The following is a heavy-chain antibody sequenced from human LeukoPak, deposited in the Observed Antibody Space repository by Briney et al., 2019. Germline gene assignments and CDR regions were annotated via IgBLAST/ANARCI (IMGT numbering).Heavy chain of an antibody. CDR2: INPSGGST. J-gene: IGHJ5*02. Sequence: ASVKVSCKASGYTFTSYYMHWVRQAPGQGLEWMGIINPSGGSTSYAQKFQGRVTMTRDTSTSTVYMELSSLRSEDTAVYCCARAAILPLFDPWGQGTLVTVSS. V-gene: IGHV1-46*01. CDR1: GYTFTSYY. CDR3: ARAAILPLFDP. D-gene: IGHD2-15*01.